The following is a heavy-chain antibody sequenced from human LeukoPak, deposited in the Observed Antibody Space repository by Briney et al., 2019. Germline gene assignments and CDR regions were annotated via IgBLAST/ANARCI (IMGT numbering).Heavy chain of an antibody. D-gene: IGHD6-13*01. CDR3: AKDWGIAAAGIIYYYYYGMDV. Sequence: GGSLRLSCAASGFTFSSYAMSWFRQAPGKGLEWVSAISGSGGSTYYADSVKGRFTISRDNSKNTLYLQMNSLRAEDTAVYYCAKDWGIAAAGIIYYYYYGMDVWGQGTTVTVSS. CDR1: GFTFSSYA. CDR2: ISGSGGST. J-gene: IGHJ6*02. V-gene: IGHV3-23*01.